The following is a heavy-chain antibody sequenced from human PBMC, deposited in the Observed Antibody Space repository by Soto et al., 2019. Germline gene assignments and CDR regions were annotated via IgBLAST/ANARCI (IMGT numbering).Heavy chain of an antibody. CDR1: GFTFSSYS. D-gene: IGHD4-17*01. CDR2: ISSSSSYI. V-gene: IGHV3-21*01. J-gene: IGHJ3*02. CDR3: ARLNGDYDAFDI. Sequence: XGSLRLSCSASGFTFSSYSMNWVRQAPGKGLEWVSSISSSSSYIYYADSVKGRFTISRDNAKNSLYLQMNSLRAEDTAVYYCARLNGDYDAFDIWGQGTMVTVS.